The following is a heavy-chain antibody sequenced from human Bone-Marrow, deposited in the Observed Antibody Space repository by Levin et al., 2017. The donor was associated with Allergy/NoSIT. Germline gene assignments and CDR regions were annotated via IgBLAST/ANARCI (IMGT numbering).Heavy chain of an antibody. D-gene: IGHD5-24*01. J-gene: IGHJ6*02. Sequence: PGGSLRLSCKASGYTFSSYYIGWVRQMPGKGLEWMGVIYPGDSDTTYSPSFEGQVTVSADQSISTAYLQWTSLKASDTAIYYCARQKDGSYGMDVWGQGTTVTVSS. CDR2: IYPGDSDT. CDR3: ARQKDGSYGMDV. V-gene: IGHV5-51*01. CDR1: GYTFSSYY.